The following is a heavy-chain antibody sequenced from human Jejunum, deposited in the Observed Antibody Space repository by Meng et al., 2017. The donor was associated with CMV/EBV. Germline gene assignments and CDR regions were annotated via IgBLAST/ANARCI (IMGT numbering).Heavy chain of an antibody. CDR2: ISASTSAI. CDR3: VRGGSSGTLKYFDY. D-gene: IGHD3-3*01. CDR1: GFTLSSYE. Sequence: SGFTLSSYEMNWVRQIPGKGLEWISYISASTSAIYYAASVKGRFTISRDNVKNSLYLLMESLRADDTAIYYCVRGGSSGTLKYFDYWGQGALVTVSS. J-gene: IGHJ4*02. V-gene: IGHV3-48*03.